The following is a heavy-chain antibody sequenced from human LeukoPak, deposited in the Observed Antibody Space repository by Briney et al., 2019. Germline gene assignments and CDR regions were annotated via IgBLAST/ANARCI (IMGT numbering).Heavy chain of an antibody. Sequence: PSETLSLTCAVYGGSFSGYYWSWIRQPPGKGLEWIGEINHSGSTNYNPSLKSRVTISVDTSKNQFSLRLRSVTAADTAVYYCARVTGYMIEDYFDYWGQGTLVTVSS. J-gene: IGHJ4*02. V-gene: IGHV4-34*01. CDR1: GGSFSGYY. D-gene: IGHD3-22*01. CDR2: INHSGST. CDR3: ARVTGYMIEDYFDY.